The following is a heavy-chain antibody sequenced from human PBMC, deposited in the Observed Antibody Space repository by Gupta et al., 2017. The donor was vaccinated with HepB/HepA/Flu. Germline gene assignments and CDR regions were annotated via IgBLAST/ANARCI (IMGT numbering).Heavy chain of an antibody. D-gene: IGHD3-16*01. J-gene: IGHJ4*02. V-gene: IGHV4-39*01. CDR3: XRFGIVMAMGDY. Sequence: QLQLQESGPGLVKPSETLSLTCTVSGGSISSSSYYWGWIRQPPGKGLEWIGSIYYSGSTYYNPSLKSRVTISVDTSKNQFSLKLSSVTAADXAVYYCXRFGIVMAMGDYWGQGTLVTVSS. CDR2: IYYSGST. CDR1: GGSISSSSYY.